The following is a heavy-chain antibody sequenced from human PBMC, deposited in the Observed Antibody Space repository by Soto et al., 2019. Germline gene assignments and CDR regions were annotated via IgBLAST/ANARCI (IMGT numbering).Heavy chain of an antibody. CDR3: ARALTPYSSSVGLDGAQPRGKAHGRFDP. Sequence: NPSETLSLTCTVSGGSISSGGYYWSWIRQHPGKGLEWIGYIYYSGSTYYNPSLKSRVTISVDTSKNQFSLKLSSVTAADTAVYYCARALTPYSSSVGLDGAQPRGKAHGRFDPWGQGTLVTVSS. D-gene: IGHD6-6*01. J-gene: IGHJ5*02. CDR2: IYYSGST. CDR1: GGSISSGGYY. V-gene: IGHV4-31*03.